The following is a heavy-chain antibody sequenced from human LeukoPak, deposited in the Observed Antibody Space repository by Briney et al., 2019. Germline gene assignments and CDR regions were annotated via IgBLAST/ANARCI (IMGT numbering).Heavy chain of an antibody. J-gene: IGHJ3*02. CDR2: IWYDGSYK. V-gene: IGHV3-33*01. D-gene: IGHD3-22*01. Sequence: GRSLRLSCSASGFAFSNYGVHWARQAPGKGLEWVAVIWYDGSYKYYADSVKGRFTISRDNSKNTLYLQMNSLRAEDTAVYYCAREYFYDSSGYSDAFDIWGQGTMVTVSS. CDR1: GFAFSNYG. CDR3: AREYFYDSSGYSDAFDI.